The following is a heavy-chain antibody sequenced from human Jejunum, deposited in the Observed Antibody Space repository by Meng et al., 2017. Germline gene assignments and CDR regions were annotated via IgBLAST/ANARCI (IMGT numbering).Heavy chain of an antibody. J-gene: IGHJ4*02. CDR1: GFTFSSYW. V-gene: IGHV3-74*01. Sequence: GESLKISCAVSGFTFSSYWMHWVRQAPGEGLVWISRISFDGISTNYADSVKGRFTISRDSATNTLYLQMNSLTADDTAVYYCARGLAGTSGKFDYWGQGTLVTVSS. CDR3: ARGLAGTSGKFDY. CDR2: ISFDGIST.